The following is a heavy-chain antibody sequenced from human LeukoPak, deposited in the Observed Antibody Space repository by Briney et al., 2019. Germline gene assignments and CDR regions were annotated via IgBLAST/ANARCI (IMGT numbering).Heavy chain of an antibody. CDR3: ARDFEGIDDY. Sequence: GGSLRLSCAASGFTFSSYSMNWVRQAPGKGLEWVSSISSSSSYIYYADSVKGRFTISRDNAKNSLYLQMNSLKAEDTAVYYCARDFEGIDDYWGQGTLVTVSS. CDR2: ISSSSSYI. V-gene: IGHV3-21*01. CDR1: GFTFSSYS. J-gene: IGHJ4*02. D-gene: IGHD6-13*01.